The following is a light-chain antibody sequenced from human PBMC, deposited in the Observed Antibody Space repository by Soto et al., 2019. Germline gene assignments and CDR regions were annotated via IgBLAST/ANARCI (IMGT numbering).Light chain of an antibody. CDR2: GAS. CDR3: QQYNNWTRGT. Sequence: EIVLTQSPGTLSLSPVERATLSCRASQSVSSNLAWYQQKPGQAPRLLIYGASTRATGIPARFSGSGSGTEFTLTISSLQSEDFAVYYCQQYNNWTRGTVGHGTKVDIK. CDR1: QSVSSN. V-gene: IGKV3-15*01. J-gene: IGKJ1*01.